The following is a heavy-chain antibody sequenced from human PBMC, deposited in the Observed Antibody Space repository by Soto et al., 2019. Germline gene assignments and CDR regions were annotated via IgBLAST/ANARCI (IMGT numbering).Heavy chain of an antibody. D-gene: IGHD6-19*01. Sequence: EVQLLESGGGLVQPGGSLRLSCAASGFTFSSYAMSWVRQAPGKGLEWVSAISGSGGSTYYADSVKGRFTISRHNSKNTLYLQMNSLRAEDTAVYYCAKEGSGWSKPNYYFDYWGQGTLVTVSS. J-gene: IGHJ4*02. V-gene: IGHV3-23*01. CDR3: AKEGSGWSKPNYYFDY. CDR1: GFTFSSYA. CDR2: ISGSGGST.